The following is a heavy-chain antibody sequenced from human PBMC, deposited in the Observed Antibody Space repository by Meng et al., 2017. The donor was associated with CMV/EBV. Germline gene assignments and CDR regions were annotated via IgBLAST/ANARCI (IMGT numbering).Heavy chain of an antibody. CDR2: IRYDGSNK. CDR3: AKDGELDSRGWLPDY. D-gene: IGHD6-19*01. J-gene: IGHJ4*02. Sequence: GGSLRLSCAASGFTFSSYGMHWVRQAPGKGLEWVAFIRYDGSNKYYADSVKGRFTTSRDNSKNTLYLQMNSLRAEDTAVYYCAKDGELDSRGWLPDYWGQGTLVTVSS. V-gene: IGHV3-30*02. CDR1: GFTFSSYG.